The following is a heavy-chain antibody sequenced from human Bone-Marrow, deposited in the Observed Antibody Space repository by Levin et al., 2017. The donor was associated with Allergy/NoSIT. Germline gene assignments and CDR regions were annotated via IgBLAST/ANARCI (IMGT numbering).Heavy chain of an antibody. D-gene: IGHD3-9*01. CDR1: GGTFSSYA. J-gene: IGHJ6*02. CDR2: IIPIFGTA. Sequence: GASVKVSCKASGGTFSSYAISWVRQAPGQGLEWMGGIIPIFGTANYAQKFQGRVTITADESTSTAYMELSSLRSEDTAVYYCARRELRYFDWFRTYYYYGMDVWGQGTTVTVSS. CDR3: ARRELRYFDWFRTYYYYGMDV. V-gene: IGHV1-69*13.